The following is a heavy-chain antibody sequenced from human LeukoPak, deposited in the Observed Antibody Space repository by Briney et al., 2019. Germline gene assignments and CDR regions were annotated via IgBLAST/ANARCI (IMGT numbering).Heavy chain of an antibody. Sequence: SETLSLTCTVSGGSISSSSYYWGWLRQPPGKGLEWIGSIYYSGSTYYNPSLKSRVTISVDTSKNQFSLKLSSVTAADTAVYYCARERDYYYDSSGYNDYWGQGTLVTVSS. CDR2: IYYSGST. J-gene: IGHJ4*02. CDR1: GGSISSSSYY. D-gene: IGHD3-22*01. V-gene: IGHV4-39*02. CDR3: ARERDYYYDSSGYNDY.